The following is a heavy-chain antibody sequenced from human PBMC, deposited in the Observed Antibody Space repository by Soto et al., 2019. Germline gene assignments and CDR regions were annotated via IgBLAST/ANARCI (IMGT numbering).Heavy chain of an antibody. Sequence: QVQLVESGGGVVQPGRSLRLSCAASGFTFSSYAMHWVRQAPGKGLEWVAVISYDGSNKYYADSVKGRFTISRDNSKNTLYLQMNSLRAEDTAVYYCARDQSSGSYPYGYFDLWGRGTLVTVSS. CDR2: ISYDGSNK. D-gene: IGHD1-26*01. CDR1: GFTFSSYA. J-gene: IGHJ2*01. CDR3: ARDQSSGSYPYGYFDL. V-gene: IGHV3-30-3*01.